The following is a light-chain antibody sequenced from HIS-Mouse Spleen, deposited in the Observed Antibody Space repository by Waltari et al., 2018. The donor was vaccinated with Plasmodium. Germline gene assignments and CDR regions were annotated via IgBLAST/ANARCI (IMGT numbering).Light chain of an antibody. V-gene: IGKV3-11*01. J-gene: IGKJ4*01. CDR3: QQRSNWPLS. Sequence: EIVLTQSPATLSSSPGERATLSCRARQSVSSYLAWYHQKPGQAPRLLIYDASNRATGIPARFSGSGSGTDFTLTISSLEPEDFAVYYCQQRSNWPLSFGGGTKVEIK. CDR1: QSVSSY. CDR2: DAS.